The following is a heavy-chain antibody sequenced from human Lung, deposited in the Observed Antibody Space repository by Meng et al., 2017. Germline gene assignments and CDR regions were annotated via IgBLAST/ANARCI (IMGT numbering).Heavy chain of an antibody. CDR2: ITGDGSST. J-gene: IGHJ4*02. V-gene: IGHV3-74*01. CDR3: ARGGVTTDD. Sequence: GRLVESGGGLVQPGGSLRLSCAASGFTFSTHWMHWVRQAPGKGLGWVSRITGDGSSTIYADSVQGRFTMSRDNAKNTLSLQMNSLRAEDTAVYYCARGGVTTDDWGQGTLVTVSS. D-gene: IGHD4-17*01. CDR1: GFTFSTHW.